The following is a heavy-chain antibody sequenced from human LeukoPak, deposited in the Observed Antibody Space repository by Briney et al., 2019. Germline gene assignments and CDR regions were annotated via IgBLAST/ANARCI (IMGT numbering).Heavy chain of an antibody. J-gene: IGHJ4*02. V-gene: IGHV3-21*01. Sequence: GGSLRLSCAASGFTFSSYSMNWVRQAPGKGPEWVSSISSSSSYIYYADSVKGRFTISRDNAKNSLYLQMNSLRAEDTAVYYCARHRRGAGLDYWGQGTLVTVSS. CDR1: GFTFSSYS. CDR3: ARHRRGAGLDY. CDR2: ISSSSSYI. D-gene: IGHD3-16*01.